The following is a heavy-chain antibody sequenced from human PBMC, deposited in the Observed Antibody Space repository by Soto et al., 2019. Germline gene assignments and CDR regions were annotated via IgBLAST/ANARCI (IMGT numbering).Heavy chain of an antibody. CDR1: AFTFSSYA. Sequence: EVQLLESGGGLVQPGGSLRLSCAASAFTFSSYAMSWVRQAPGKGLEWVSAISGSGGSTYYADSGSGRFTISRDNSKSTLYLQMNSLRAEDTAVYYCATYYGGFDPWGQGTLVTVSS. CDR2: ISGSGGST. CDR3: ATYYGGFDP. D-gene: IGHD3-3*01. J-gene: IGHJ5*02. V-gene: IGHV3-23*01.